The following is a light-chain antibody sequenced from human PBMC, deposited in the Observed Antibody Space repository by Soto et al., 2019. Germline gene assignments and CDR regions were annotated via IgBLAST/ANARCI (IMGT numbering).Light chain of an antibody. CDR2: AAA. CDR3: QMYNNWLGT. CDR1: ESIRSN. V-gene: IGKV3-15*01. Sequence: EIWMTQSPATLSVSPGERATLSWRANESIRSNLAWYQQKPGRAPRPLIYAAATRATGVPARLSGSGYGADLTLTINSMKHEDFEVYYCQMYNNWLGTFGGGTKVDIK. J-gene: IGKJ4*01.